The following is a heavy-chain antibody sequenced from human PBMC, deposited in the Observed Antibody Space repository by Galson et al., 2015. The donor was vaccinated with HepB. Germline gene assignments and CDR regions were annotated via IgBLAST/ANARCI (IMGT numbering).Heavy chain of an antibody. Sequence: SVKVSCKASGYTFTSYAISWVRQAPGQGLEWMGWISAYNDNTNYAQKLQGRVTMTTDTSTSTAYMELRSLRSDDTALYYCVRDGPSVAGPPWYYYGMDVWGQGTTVTVSS. V-gene: IGHV1-18*01. CDR1: GYTFTSYA. CDR2: ISAYNDNT. J-gene: IGHJ6*02. CDR3: VRDGPSVAGPPWYYYGMDV. D-gene: IGHD6-19*01.